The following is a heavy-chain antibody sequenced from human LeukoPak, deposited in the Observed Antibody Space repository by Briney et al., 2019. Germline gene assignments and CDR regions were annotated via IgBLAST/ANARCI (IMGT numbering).Heavy chain of an antibody. CDR2: IYYSGST. Sequence: SQTLSLTCTVSGGSISSGGYYWSWIRQHPGKGLEWIGYIYYSGSTYYNPSLKSRVAISVDTSKNQFTLKLSSVTAADTAVYYCAEGYSYGSFDYWGQGTLVTVSS. CDR1: GGSISSGGYY. D-gene: IGHD5-18*01. J-gene: IGHJ4*02. V-gene: IGHV4-31*03. CDR3: AEGYSYGSFDY.